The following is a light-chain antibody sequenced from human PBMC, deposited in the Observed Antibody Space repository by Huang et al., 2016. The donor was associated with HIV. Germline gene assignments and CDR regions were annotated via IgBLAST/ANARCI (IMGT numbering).Light chain of an antibody. V-gene: IGKV1-9*01. Sequence: IQLNQSPSSLSASVGERVAITCRASQDIGNSLAWYQQRPGKAPKPLIYAASTLRGGVSSRFSGSVSGTYFTLTINDLQPEDFATYYCQQLKDYPVTFGQGTRLDIE. CDR2: AAS. CDR3: QQLKDYPVT. CDR1: QDIGNS. J-gene: IGKJ5*01.